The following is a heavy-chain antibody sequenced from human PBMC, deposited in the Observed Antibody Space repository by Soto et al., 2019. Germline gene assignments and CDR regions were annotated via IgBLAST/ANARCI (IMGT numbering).Heavy chain of an antibody. Sequence: GGSLRLSCAASGFTFSSYDMHWVRQATGKGLEWVSAIGTAGDTYYPGSVKGRFTISRENAKNSLYLQMNSLRAGDTAVYYCARGGFCSGGSCYRKTDDAFDIWGQGTMVTVSS. D-gene: IGHD2-15*01. CDR3: ARGGFCSGGSCYRKTDDAFDI. J-gene: IGHJ3*02. V-gene: IGHV3-13*01. CDR2: IGTAGDT. CDR1: GFTFSSYD.